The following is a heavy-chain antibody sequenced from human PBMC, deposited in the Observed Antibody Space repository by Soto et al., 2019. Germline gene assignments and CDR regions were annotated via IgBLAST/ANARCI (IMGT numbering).Heavy chain of an antibody. J-gene: IGHJ4*02. CDR3: ASASIAAPGKGLDS. V-gene: IGHV4-59*01. CDR2: VYSGGIA. Sequence: PSETLSLTGTVCPGSINDYYCSWIRQPPWMRLEWIGFVYSGGIAMYNPSFKSRVIISLDTSKNQFSLTLTSLTAADSAVYYCASASIAAPGKGLDSGGQGA. CDR1: PGSINDYY. D-gene: IGHD6-13*01.